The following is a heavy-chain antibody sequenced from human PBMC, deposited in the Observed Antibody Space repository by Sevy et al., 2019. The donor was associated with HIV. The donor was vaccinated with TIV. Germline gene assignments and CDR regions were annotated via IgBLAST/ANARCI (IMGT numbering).Heavy chain of an antibody. D-gene: IGHD3-3*01. J-gene: IGHJ5*02. V-gene: IGHV6-1*01. CDR1: GDSVSSNSAA. CDR2: TYYRSKWYN. CDR3: ARGGNVEGVAAQNNWFDP. Sequence: SQTLSLTGAISGDSVSSNSAAWNWIRQSPSRGLEWLGRTYYRSKWYNDYAVSVKSRITINPDTSKNQFSLKLNSVTPRDTAVYYCARGGNVEGVAAQNNWFDPWGQGTLVTVSS.